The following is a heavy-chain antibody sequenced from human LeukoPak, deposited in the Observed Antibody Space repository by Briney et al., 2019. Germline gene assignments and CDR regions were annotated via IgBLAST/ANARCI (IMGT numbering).Heavy chain of an antibody. J-gene: IGHJ6*02. CDR1: GYTFTSYG. CDR3: ARDRFVLWFGEFPYYYYGMDV. V-gene: IGHV1-18*01. Sequence: VASVKVSCKASGYTFTSYGISWVRQAPGQGLEWMGWISAYNGNTNYAQKLQGRVTVTTDTSTSTAYMELRSLRSDDTAVYYCARDRFVLWFGEFPYYYYGMDVWGQGTTVTVSS. D-gene: IGHD3-10*01. CDR2: ISAYNGNT.